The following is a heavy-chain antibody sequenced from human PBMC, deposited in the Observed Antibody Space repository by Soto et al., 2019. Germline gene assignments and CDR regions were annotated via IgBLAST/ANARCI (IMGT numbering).Heavy chain of an antibody. CDR2: IYWDDDK. J-gene: IGHJ5*02. V-gene: IGHV2-5*02. CDR1: GFSLSTSGVG. Sequence: QITLKESGPTLVKPTQTLTLTCTFSGFSLSTSGVGVVWIRQPPGKALEWLGIIYWDDDKRYRPSLKSRLTTTXDXXKNQVVLTMTNIDPMHTGTYYCAHNLVAGTSWFDPWGQGTLVTVSS. CDR3: AHNLVAGTSWFDP. D-gene: IGHD6-13*01.